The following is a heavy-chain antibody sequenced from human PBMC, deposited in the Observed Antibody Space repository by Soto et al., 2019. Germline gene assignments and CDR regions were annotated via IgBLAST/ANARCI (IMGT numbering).Heavy chain of an antibody. J-gene: IGHJ5*02. CDR1: GFTFSSYA. CDR3: ARVVVVPAAIPWFDP. D-gene: IGHD2-2*01. CDR2: ISSSSGNI. V-gene: IGHV3-21*01. Sequence: GGSLRLSCAASGFTFSSYAMSWVRQAPGKGLEWVSSISSSSGNIYYADSVKGRFTISRDNAKNSLYLQMNSLRAEDTAVYYCARVVVVPAAIPWFDPWGQGPLVTVSS.